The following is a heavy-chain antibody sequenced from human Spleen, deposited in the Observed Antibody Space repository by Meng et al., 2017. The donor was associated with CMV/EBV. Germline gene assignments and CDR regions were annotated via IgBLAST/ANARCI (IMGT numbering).Heavy chain of an antibody. CDR1: GFTFSSYW. Sequence: GESLKISCAASGFTFSSYWMHWVRQAPGKGLVWVSRINSDGSSTSYADSVKGRFTISRDNAKNSLYLQMNSLRAEDTAVYYCASTYSYWGQGTLVTVSS. CDR2: INSDGSST. CDR3: ASTYSY. D-gene: IGHD1-26*01. J-gene: IGHJ4*02. V-gene: IGHV3-74*01.